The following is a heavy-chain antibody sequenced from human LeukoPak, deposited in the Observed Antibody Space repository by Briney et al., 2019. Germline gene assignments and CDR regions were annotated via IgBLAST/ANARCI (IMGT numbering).Heavy chain of an antibody. D-gene: IGHD3-3*01. Sequence: ASVKVSCKLSGYTGIELSMHWVRQVPGKGLEWMGGFDPEDGETKYAQKFQGRVTMTEDTSTDTAYMELSRLTSEDTAVYYCATHTISGVVTYASLIWGRGTLVTVSS. CDR2: FDPEDGET. CDR3: ATHTISGVVTYASLI. J-gene: IGHJ3*02. CDR1: GYTGIELS. V-gene: IGHV1-24*01.